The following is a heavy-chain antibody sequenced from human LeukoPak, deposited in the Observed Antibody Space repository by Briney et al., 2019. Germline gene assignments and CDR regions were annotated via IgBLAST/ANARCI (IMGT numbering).Heavy chain of an antibody. D-gene: IGHD6-13*01. CDR2: ISYSGST. Sequence: SETLSLTCTVSGGSISSYYWSWIRQPPGKGLEWIGYISYSGSTNYNPSLKSRVTISVDTSKNQFSLKLSSVTSADTAVYYCARGHIIAADHFQHWGQGTLVTVSS. V-gene: IGHV4-59*01. J-gene: IGHJ1*01. CDR1: GGSISSYY. CDR3: ARGHIIAADHFQH.